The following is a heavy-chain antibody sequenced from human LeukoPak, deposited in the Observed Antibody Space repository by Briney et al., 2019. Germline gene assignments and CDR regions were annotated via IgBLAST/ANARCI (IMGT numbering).Heavy chain of an antibody. CDR3: AREGSGSTVYYYGMDV. CDR1: GYTFTSYD. J-gene: IGHJ6*02. CDR2: MNPNSGNT. V-gene: IGHV1-8*01. D-gene: IGHD4-17*01. Sequence: ASVKVSCKASGYTFTSYDINWVRQATGQGLEWMGWMNPNSGNTGYAQKFQGRVTMTRNTSISTAYMELGSLRSEDTAVYYCAREGSGSTVYYYGMDVWGQGTTVTVSS.